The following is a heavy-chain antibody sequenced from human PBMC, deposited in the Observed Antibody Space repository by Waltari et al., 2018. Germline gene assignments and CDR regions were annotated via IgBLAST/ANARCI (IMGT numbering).Heavy chain of an antibody. J-gene: IGHJ4*02. CDR3: STYTDVTFGDH. CDR2: IRADGDYT. Sequence: EVQLVASGGGLVQPWGSLRLSCAVSGFPLRSSWMHWVRQAPGKGLVWVSRIRADGDYTSYADSVKGRFTISRDNAKSTLYLQMNSLTAEDTAIYYCSTYTDVTFGDHWGQGALVTVSS. D-gene: IGHD3-10*01. CDR1: GFPLRSSW. V-gene: IGHV3-74*01.